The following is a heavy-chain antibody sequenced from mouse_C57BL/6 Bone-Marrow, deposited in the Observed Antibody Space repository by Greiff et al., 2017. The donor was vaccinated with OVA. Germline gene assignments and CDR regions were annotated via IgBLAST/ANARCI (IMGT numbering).Heavy chain of an antibody. CDR3: VSDDYDWFAY. J-gene: IGHJ3*01. Sequence: EVQLVESGGGLVQPKGSLKLSCAASGFSFNTYAMNWVRQAPGKGLEWVARIRSKSNNYATYYADSVKDRFTISRDDSESMLYLQMNNLKTEDTAVYYCVSDDYDWFAYWGQGTLVTVSA. CDR2: IRSKSNNYAT. CDR1: GFSFNTYA. V-gene: IGHV10-1*01. D-gene: IGHD2-4*01.